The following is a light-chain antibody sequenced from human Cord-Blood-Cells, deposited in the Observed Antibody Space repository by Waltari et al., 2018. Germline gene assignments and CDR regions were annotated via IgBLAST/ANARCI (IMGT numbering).Light chain of an antibody. Sequence: NFMLTQPHSVSESPGKTVTISCTRSRGSLASNYVQWYQQRPGSSPTTVIYEDNQRPSGVPDRFPGSIDSSSNSASLTISGLKTEDEADYYCQSYDSSNVVFGGGTKLTVL. J-gene: IGLJ2*01. V-gene: IGLV6-57*01. CDR3: QSYDSSNVV. CDR1: RGSLASNY. CDR2: EDN.